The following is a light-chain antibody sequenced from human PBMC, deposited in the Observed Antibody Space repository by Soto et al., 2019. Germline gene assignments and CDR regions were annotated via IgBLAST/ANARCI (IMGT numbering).Light chain of an antibody. Sequence: DIQMTQSPSTLSASVGDRVAITCRASQSISSWLAWYQQKPGKAPKLLIYDASSLQGGVPSRFSGSGSGTEFTLTITSLQPDDFATYYCQQYDNYWTFGQGTKVEIK. CDR2: DAS. J-gene: IGKJ1*01. CDR1: QSISSW. V-gene: IGKV1-5*01. CDR3: QQYDNYWT.